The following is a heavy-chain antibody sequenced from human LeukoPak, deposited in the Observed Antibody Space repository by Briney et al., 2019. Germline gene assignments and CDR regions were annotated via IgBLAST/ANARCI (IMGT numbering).Heavy chain of an antibody. CDR1: GGSFSGYY. J-gene: IGHJ5*02. CDR2: INHSGST. Sequence: SETLSLTCAVYGGSFSGYYWSWIRQPPGKGLEWIGEINHSGSTNYNPSLQSRVTISVDTSKSQFSLRLTSVTAADTAVYFCASYNWNDVRHWFDPWGQGTLVTVSS. D-gene: IGHD1-1*01. CDR3: ASYNWNDVRHWFDP. V-gene: IGHV4-34*01.